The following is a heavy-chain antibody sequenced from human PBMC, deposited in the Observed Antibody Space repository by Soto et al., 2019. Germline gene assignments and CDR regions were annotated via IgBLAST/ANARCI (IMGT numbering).Heavy chain of an antibody. CDR3: ARGVPLLRFLEWSVNPRNYYYYYYMDV. Sequence: GGSLRLSCAPSGFTFSSYVMHWVRQAPGKGLEWVAVVHCDGTKKYYADSVRGRFTISRDNSENILYLQMNSLRPDDTAVYYCARGVPLLRFLEWSVNPRNYYYYYYMDVWGKGTTVTVSS. V-gene: IGHV3-33*01. J-gene: IGHJ6*03. CDR2: VHCDGTKK. D-gene: IGHD3-3*01. CDR1: GFTFSSYV.